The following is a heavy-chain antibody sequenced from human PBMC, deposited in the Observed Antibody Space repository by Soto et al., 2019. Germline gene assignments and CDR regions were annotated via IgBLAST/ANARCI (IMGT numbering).Heavy chain of an antibody. D-gene: IGHD5-18*01. Sequence: QVQLVESGGGLVKPGGSLRLSCAASGLTLSDYSMTWIRQAPGKGLEWVSDISCSSSYTNYADSVKGRFTISRDNAKNTRYMKMTSLRAEDTAVYYCARDGYGVGKGYYLDHWGQGTLVTVSS. J-gene: IGHJ4*02. V-gene: IGHV3-11*06. CDR3: ARDGYGVGKGYYLDH. CDR2: ISCSSSYT. CDR1: GLTLSDYS.